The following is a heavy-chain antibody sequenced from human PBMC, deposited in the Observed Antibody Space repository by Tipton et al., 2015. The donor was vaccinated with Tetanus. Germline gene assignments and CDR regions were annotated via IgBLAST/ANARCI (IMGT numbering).Heavy chain of an antibody. CDR2: ITGSGGTT. Sequence: SLRLSCAASGFTFNNYAMSWVRQAPGEGLEWVASITGSGGTTFYPESLRGRFTISRDNSNNTVFLHLSSLRVEDTAVYYCAQREESLSQKLCWGQGTLVTVSS. D-gene: IGHD1-1*01. CDR1: GFTFNNYA. J-gene: IGHJ4*02. V-gene: IGHV3-23*01. CDR3: AQREESLSQKLC.